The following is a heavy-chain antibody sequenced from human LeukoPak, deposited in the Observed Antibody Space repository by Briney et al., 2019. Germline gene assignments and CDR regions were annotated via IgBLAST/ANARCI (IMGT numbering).Heavy chain of an antibody. CDR2: ISPSSSYI. CDR1: GFTFSIYA. V-gene: IGHV3-21*01. CDR3: ARGRGCSSMSCYPDY. D-gene: IGHD2-2*01. Sequence: GSLRLSCAASGFTFSIYAMTWVRQAPGKGLEWVSGISPSSSYIHYVDSVKGRFTISRDNAKNSLYLQMNSLRVEDTAVYYCARGRGCSSMSCYPDYWGQGTLVTVSS. J-gene: IGHJ4*02.